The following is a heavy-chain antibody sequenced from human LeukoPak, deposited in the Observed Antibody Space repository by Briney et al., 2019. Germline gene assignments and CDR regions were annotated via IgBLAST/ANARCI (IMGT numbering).Heavy chain of an antibody. CDR2: INPNSGGT. CDR3: ASGPVKDTYGYVWGSLDY. J-gene: IGHJ4*02. Sequence: ASVKVSCKASGYTFTSYAMNWVRQAPGQGLEWMGWINPNSGGTNYAQKFQGRVTITRDTSASTAYMELSSLRSEDMAVYYCASGPVKDTYGYVWGSLDYWGQGTLVTVSS. D-gene: IGHD3-16*01. V-gene: IGHV1-3*03. CDR1: GYTFTSYA.